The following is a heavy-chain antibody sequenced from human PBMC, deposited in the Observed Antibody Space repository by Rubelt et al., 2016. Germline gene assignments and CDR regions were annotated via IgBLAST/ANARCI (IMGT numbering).Heavy chain of an antibody. V-gene: IGHV4-34*01. D-gene: IGHD3-10*01. Sequence: QVQLQQWGAGLLKPSETLSLTCAVYGGSFSGYYWSWIRQPPGKGLEWIGEINHSGSTNYNPSLKSRVTFSLDTAKNQFSLKLTSVTAADTAVYYCARGGYGSGSRRKNWFDPWGQGTLVTVSS. CDR1: GGSFSGYY. CDR3: ARGGYGSGSRRKNWFDP. CDR2: INHSGST. J-gene: IGHJ5*02.